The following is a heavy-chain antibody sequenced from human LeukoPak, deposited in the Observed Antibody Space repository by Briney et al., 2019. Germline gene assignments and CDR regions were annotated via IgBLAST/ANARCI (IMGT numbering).Heavy chain of an antibody. V-gene: IGHV1-18*01. CDR2: ISGYNDDT. CDR1: GYTLSNFG. J-gene: IGHJ3*02. Sequence: GASVTLPRKASGYTLSNFGISWVRQAPGQGLEGMGLISGYNDDTHSAQKFQGRVTMTTDTSTNTAYMDLRSLRSDDTAMYYCAKDFYNSGGRWYDCFDIGGQGPMVTVSS. CDR3: AKDFYNSGGRWYDCFDI. D-gene: IGHD2-15*01.